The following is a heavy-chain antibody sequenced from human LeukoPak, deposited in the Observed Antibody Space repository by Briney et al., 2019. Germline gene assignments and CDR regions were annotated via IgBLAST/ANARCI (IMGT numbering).Heavy chain of an antibody. CDR1: GFTFSTYA. V-gene: IGHV3-23*01. Sequence: PGGSLRLSCAASGFTFSTYAMSWVRQAPGKGLEWVSAIGGSGGSTYYADSVKGRFTISRDNSKNTLYMQMNSLRAEDTAVYYCARDRYYGSGSYSPLFDYWGQGTLVTVSS. D-gene: IGHD3-10*01. CDR3: ARDRYYGSGSYSPLFDY. CDR2: IGGSGGST. J-gene: IGHJ4*02.